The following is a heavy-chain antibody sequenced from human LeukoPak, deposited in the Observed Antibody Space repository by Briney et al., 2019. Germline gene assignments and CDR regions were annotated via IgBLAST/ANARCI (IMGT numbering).Heavy chain of an antibody. CDR1: GFIFRSYA. V-gene: IGHV3-23*01. CDR3: AKDIGGSGAY. CDR2: VGGSGSDT. J-gene: IGHJ4*02. Sequence: PGGSLRLSCVASGFIFRSYAMSWARQAPGKGPEWVSAVGGSGSDTYYADSVKGRFTISRDNSKNTVYLQMDSLRAEDTAIYYCAKDIGGSGAYWGQGTLVTVSS. D-gene: IGHD3-16*01.